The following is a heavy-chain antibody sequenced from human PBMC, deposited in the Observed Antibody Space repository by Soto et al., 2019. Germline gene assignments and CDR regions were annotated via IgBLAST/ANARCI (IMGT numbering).Heavy chain of an antibody. Sequence: QVQLVQSGAEVKKPGSSVRVSCKASGGSFRSYGINWVRQAPGQGLEWMGKIIPMFGTPNYAQKFQGRVTITADESTRAADMELSNLRSDDTAVYYCARGIVSTISGGYYYYALDAWGQGTTVTVSS. CDR1: GGSFRSYG. CDR2: IIPMFGTP. J-gene: IGHJ6*02. CDR3: ARGIVSTISGGYYYYALDA. V-gene: IGHV1-69*15. D-gene: IGHD5-12*01.